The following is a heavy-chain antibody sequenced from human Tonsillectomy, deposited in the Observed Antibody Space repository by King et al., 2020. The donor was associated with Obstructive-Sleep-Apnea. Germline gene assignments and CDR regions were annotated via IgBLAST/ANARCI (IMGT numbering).Heavy chain of an antibody. CDR1: GYSFTSYW. CDR3: ARSGVGATVPFDY. Sequence: VQLVESGAEVKKPGESLRISCKGSGYSFTSYWISWVRQMPGKGLEWMGRIDPSDSYTNYSPSFQGHVTISADKSISTAYLQGSSLKASDTAMYYCARSGVGATVPFDYWGQGTLVTVSS. D-gene: IGHD1-26*01. CDR2: IDPSDSYT. V-gene: IGHV5-10-1*03. J-gene: IGHJ4*02.